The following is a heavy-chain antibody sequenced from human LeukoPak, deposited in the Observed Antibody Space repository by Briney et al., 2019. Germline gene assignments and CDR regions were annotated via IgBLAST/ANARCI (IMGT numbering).Heavy chain of an antibody. CDR3: ARHDSRQWLVPDYYYMDV. V-gene: IGHV5-51*01. D-gene: IGHD6-19*01. Sequence: TGESLKISCKGSGYSFTSYWTGWVRQMPGKGLEWMGIIYPGDSDTRYSPSFQGQVTISADKSISTAYLQWSSLKASDTAMYYCARHDSRQWLVPDYYYMDVWGKGTTVTVSS. J-gene: IGHJ6*03. CDR2: IYPGDSDT. CDR1: GYSFTSYW.